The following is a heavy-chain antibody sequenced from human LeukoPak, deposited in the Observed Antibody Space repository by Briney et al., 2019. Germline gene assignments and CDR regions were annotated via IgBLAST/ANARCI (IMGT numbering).Heavy chain of an antibody. CDR1: GYTFTGYY. Sequence: ASVKVSCKASGYTFTGYYIHWVRQAPGQGLEWMGWINPNSGGTNYAQKFQGRVTMTRDTSISTAYMELSRLRSDDTAVYYCATPTNYYDSSGYAFDIWGQGTMVTVSS. D-gene: IGHD3-22*01. V-gene: IGHV1-2*02. J-gene: IGHJ3*02. CDR3: ATPTNYYDSSGYAFDI. CDR2: INPNSGGT.